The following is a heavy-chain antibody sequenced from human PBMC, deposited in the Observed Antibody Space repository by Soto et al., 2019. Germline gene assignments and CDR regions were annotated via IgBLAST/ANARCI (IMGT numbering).Heavy chain of an antibody. CDR1: GFTFSSYS. V-gene: IGHV3-48*04. Sequence: GGSLRLSCAASGFTFSSYSMNWVRQAPGKGLEWVSYISSSSSTIYYADSVKGRFTISRDNAKNSLYLQMNSLRAEDTAVYYCARALYYYDSSGYYGSWGQGTLVTVSS. CDR2: ISSSSSTI. D-gene: IGHD3-22*01. J-gene: IGHJ5*02. CDR3: ARALYYYDSSGYYGS.